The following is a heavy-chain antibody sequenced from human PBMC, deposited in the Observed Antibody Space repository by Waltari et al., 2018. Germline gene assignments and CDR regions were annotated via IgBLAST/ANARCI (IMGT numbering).Heavy chain of an antibody. J-gene: IGHJ3*01. D-gene: IGHD3-22*01. CDR3: ARAKYYYDSSGYRSFGY. Sequence: QVQLVQSGAEVKKPGASVKVSCKASGYTFTSYDINWVRQATGQGLEWMGGMNPNSGNTGYAKKFQGRFTMPRNTSISTAYMELSSLRSEDTAVYYCARAKYYYDSSGYRSFGYWGQGTMVTVSS. CDR2: MNPNSGNT. CDR1: GYTFTSYD. V-gene: IGHV1-8*01.